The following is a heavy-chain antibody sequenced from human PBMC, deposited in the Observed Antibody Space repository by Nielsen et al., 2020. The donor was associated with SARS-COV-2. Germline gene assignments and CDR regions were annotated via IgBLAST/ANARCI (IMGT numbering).Heavy chain of an antibody. CDR3: AREGYCSSTSCYEGVDY. J-gene: IGHJ4*02. CDR2: IYHSGST. V-gene: IGHV4-4*02. D-gene: IGHD2-2*01. CDR1: GGSISSSNW. Sequence: SETLSLTCAVSGGSISSSNWWSWVRQPPGKGLEWIGEIYHSGSTNYNPSLKSRVTISVDKSKNQFSLKLSSVTAADTAVYYCAREGYCSSTSCYEGVDYWGQGTLVTVSS.